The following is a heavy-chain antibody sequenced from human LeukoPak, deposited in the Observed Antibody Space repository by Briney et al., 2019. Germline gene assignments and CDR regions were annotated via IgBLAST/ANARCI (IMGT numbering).Heavy chain of an antibody. CDR1: SYIFINYG. J-gene: IGHJ4*01. CDR3: ATHGTYCGGDCYSYF. V-gene: IGHV1-18*01. D-gene: IGHD2-21*01. CDR2: ISPYNGNT. Sequence: ASVKVSCKASSYIFINYGINWVRQAPGQGLEWMGWISPYNGNTNYAQKLQGRVTMTTDTSTSTVYMELRSLTSDDTAVYYCATHGTYCGGDCYSYFWGHGTLITVSS.